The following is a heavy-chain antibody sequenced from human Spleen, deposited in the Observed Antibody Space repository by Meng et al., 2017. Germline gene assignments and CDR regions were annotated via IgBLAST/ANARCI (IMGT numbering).Heavy chain of an antibody. CDR3: VRDIDPFDR. CDR1: GYTFTSSG. Sequence: QVQLVQSGAEVTKPGASVKVSCKASGYTFTSSGISWVRQAPGQGLEWMGWISASNGNSNYAQKLQGRVTLTTDTSTSTAYMELRSLTSDDTAVYYCVRDIDPFDRWGQGTLVTVSS. J-gene: IGHJ5*02. V-gene: IGHV1-18*01. CDR2: ISASNGNS. D-gene: IGHD3-16*02.